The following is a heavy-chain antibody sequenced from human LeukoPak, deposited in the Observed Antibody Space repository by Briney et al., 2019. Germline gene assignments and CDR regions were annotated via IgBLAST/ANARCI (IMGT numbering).Heavy chain of an antibody. Sequence: GGSLRLSCAASGFTFDDYGMSWVRQAPGKGLEWVSGINWNGGSTGYADSVKGRFTISRDNAKNSLYLQMNSLRAEDTALYYCARDPGSIVVVVAAPWFDPWGQGTLVTVSS. CDR1: GFTFDDYG. V-gene: IGHV3-20*04. D-gene: IGHD2-15*01. CDR3: ARDPGSIVVVVAAPWFDP. CDR2: INWNGGST. J-gene: IGHJ5*02.